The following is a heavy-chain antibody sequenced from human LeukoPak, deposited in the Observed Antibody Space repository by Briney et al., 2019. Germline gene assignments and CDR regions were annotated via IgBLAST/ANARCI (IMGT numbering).Heavy chain of an antibody. Sequence: PGTSLRLSCEASGFTFGNYAIHWVRQVPGEGLEWVAIITHNGGAQYYADSVKGRFTISRDNSKNTLYLQMNSLRAEDTAVYYCARDLGANLSGYSGSSYWGQGTLVTVSS. CDR3: ARDLGANLSGYSGSSY. CDR1: GFTFGNYA. CDR2: ITHNGGAQ. V-gene: IGHV3-30-3*01. J-gene: IGHJ4*02. D-gene: IGHD1-26*01.